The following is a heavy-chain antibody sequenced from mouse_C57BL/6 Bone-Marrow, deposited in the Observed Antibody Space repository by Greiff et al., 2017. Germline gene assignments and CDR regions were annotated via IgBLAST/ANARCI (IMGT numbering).Heavy chain of an antibody. CDR2: ISSGGSYT. CDR3: ARHDYYYGSSSYYAMDY. D-gene: IGHD1-1*01. V-gene: IGHV5-6*02. J-gene: IGHJ4*01. CDR1: GFTFSSYG. Sequence: EVMLVESGGDLVKPGGSLKLSCAASGFTFSSYGMSWVRQTPDKRLEWVATISSGGSYTYYPDSVKGRFTISRDNAKNTLYLQMSSLKSEDTAMYYCARHDYYYGSSSYYAMDYWGQGTSVTVSS.